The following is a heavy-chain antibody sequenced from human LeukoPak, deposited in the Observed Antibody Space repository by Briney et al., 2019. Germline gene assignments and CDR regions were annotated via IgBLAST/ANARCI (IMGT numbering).Heavy chain of an antibody. J-gene: IGHJ5*02. CDR3: ARVPTRNVLRYLEASSNWFDP. V-gene: IGHV1-2*02. Sequence: GASVKVSCKASGYTFTGYYMHWVRQAPGQGVEWMGWINPNSGGTNNAQRFQSRVTMTRDTSISTAYMELSRLRSDDTAVYYCARVPTRNVLRYLEASSNWFDPWGQGTPVTLSS. CDR1: GYTFTGYY. CDR2: INPNSGGT. D-gene: IGHD3-9*01.